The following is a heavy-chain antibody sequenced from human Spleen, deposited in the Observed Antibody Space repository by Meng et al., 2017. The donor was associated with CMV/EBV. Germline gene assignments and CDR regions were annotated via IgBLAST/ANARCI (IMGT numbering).Heavy chain of an antibody. CDR3: ARSIVGATPNFDY. CDR1: GYTFPNCD. CDR2: ITVYNGKT. V-gene: IGHV1-18*01. D-gene: IGHD1-26*01. Sequence: KASGYTFPNCDINWVRQAPGQGLEWMGWITVYNGKTNYAQNLQGRVTVTADTSTSTAYMELRSLRSDDTAVYYCARSIVGATPNFDYWGQGTLVTVSS. J-gene: IGHJ4*02.